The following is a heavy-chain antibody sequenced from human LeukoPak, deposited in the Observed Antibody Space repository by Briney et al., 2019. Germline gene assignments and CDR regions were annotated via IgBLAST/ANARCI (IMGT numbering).Heavy chain of an antibody. V-gene: IGHV4-61*01. CDR2: IYYSGST. J-gene: IGHJ4*02. D-gene: IGHD4-23*01. CDR3: ASVDGGNFSFDY. Sequence: SETLSLTCTVSGGSVSSGSYYWSWIRQPPGKGLEWIGYIYYSGSTNYNPSLKSRVTISVDTSKNQFSLKLSSVTAADTAVYYCASVDGGNFSFDYWGQGTLVTVSS. CDR1: GGSVSSGSYY.